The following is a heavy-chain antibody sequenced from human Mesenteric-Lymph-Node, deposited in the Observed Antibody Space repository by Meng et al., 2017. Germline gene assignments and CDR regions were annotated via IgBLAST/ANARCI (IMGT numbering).Heavy chain of an antibody. Sequence: GGSLKISCTASGFTFGDYAMSWVRQAPGKGLEWVGFIRSKAYGGTTEYAASVKGRFTISRDDSKSIAYLQMNSLKTEDTAVYYCTLTVTTWSPDFDYWGQGTLVTVSS. CDR2: IRSKAYGGTT. CDR1: GFTFGDYA. CDR3: TLTVTTWSPDFDY. V-gene: IGHV3-49*04. J-gene: IGHJ4*02. D-gene: IGHD4-17*01.